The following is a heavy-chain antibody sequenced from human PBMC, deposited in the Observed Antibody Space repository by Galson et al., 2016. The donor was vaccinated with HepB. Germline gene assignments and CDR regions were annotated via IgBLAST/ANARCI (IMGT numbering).Heavy chain of an antibody. V-gene: IGHV3-23*01. J-gene: IGHJ3*01. CDR2: ISDSGANT. D-gene: IGHD4-23*01. CDR1: GFTFSAYA. Sequence: SLRLSCAASGFTFSAYAMAWARQAPGKGLEWVSGISDSGANTYYADSVRGRFSISRDDSKSTLSLQMNNLRVEDTALYYCVAAHGGLDCFDFWGRGTMVTVSS. CDR3: VAAHGGLDCFDF.